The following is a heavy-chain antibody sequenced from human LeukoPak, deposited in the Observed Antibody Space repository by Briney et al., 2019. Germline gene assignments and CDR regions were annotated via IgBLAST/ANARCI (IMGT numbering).Heavy chain of an antibody. J-gene: IGHJ5*02. D-gene: IGHD1-26*01. CDR1: GYTFTGYY. V-gene: IGHV1-2*02. CDR3: ARVRYSGSYYGLVH. CDR2: INPNSGGT. Sequence: ASVKVSCKASGYTFTGYYMHWVRQAPGQGLEWMGWINPNSGGTNYAQKFQGRVTMTRDTSISTAYMELGRLRSDDTAVYYCARVRYSGSYYGLVHWGQGTLVTVSS.